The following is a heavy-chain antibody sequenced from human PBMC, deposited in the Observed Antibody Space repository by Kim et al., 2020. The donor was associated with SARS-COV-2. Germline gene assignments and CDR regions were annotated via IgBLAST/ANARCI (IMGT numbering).Heavy chain of an antibody. V-gene: IGHV3-30*02. CDR3: AKGWYYYDSSGYPFGY. Sequence: SVKGRFTISRDNSKDTLYLQMNSLRAEDTAVYYCAKGWYYYDSSGYPFGYWGQGTLVTVSS. J-gene: IGHJ4*02. D-gene: IGHD3-22*01.